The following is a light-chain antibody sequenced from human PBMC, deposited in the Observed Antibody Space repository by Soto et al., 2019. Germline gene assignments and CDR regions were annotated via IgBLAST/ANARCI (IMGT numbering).Light chain of an antibody. V-gene: IGKV1-5*03. J-gene: IGKJ1*01. Sequence: DIQMTQSPSTLSASVGDRVTITCRASQSLSSWLAWYQQKPGKAPKLLISKASSLESGVPSRFSGSGSGTEFTLTISSLQPDDFATYYYQQYNSYPWTFGQGTKVEIK. CDR1: QSLSSW. CDR3: QQYNSYPWT. CDR2: KAS.